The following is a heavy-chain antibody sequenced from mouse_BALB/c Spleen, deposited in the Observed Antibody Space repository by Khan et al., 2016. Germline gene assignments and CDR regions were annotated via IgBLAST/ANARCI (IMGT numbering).Heavy chain of an antibody. CDR3: ARTDRRGYFDY. CDR1: GYTFSSYW. V-gene: IGHV1-9*01. Sequence: QVQLQQSGAELMKPGASVKISCKATGYTFSSYWIEWVKQRPGHGLEWIGKILPGSGSTNYNEKFRGKATFTADTSSNTAYMQLSSLTSEDSAVHYCARTDRRGYFDYWGQGTTLTVSS. CDR2: ILPGSGST. J-gene: IGHJ2*01.